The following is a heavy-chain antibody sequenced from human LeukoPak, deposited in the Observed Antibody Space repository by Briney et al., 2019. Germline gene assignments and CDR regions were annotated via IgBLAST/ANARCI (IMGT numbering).Heavy chain of an antibody. Sequence: SETLSLTCAVSGGSIINSNWWSWVRQPPGKGLEWIGEIDHSGSTSYSPSLKSRVTMSVDRSQNQFSLRLSTVTAADTAVYYCARGLVEVATRYFDLWGRGTLVTVSS. CDR1: GGSIINSNW. CDR2: IDHSGST. D-gene: IGHD5-24*01. J-gene: IGHJ2*01. V-gene: IGHV4-4*02. CDR3: ARGLVEVATRYFDL.